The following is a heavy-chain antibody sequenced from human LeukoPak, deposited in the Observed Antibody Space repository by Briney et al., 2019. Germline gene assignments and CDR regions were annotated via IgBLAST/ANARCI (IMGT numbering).Heavy chain of an antibody. J-gene: IGHJ4*02. D-gene: IGHD2-8*02. Sequence: ASVKVSCQASGGTFSSYAISWVRQATGQGLEWMGWMNPNSGNTGYAQKFQGRVTMTRNTSISTAYMELSSLRSEDTAVYYCARGRRSGRIDYWGQGTLVTVSS. CDR1: GGTFSSYA. CDR3: ARGRRSGRIDY. V-gene: IGHV1-8*02. CDR2: MNPNSGNT.